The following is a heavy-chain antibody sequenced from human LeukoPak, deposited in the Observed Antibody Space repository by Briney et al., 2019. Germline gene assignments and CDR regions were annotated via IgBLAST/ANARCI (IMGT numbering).Heavy chain of an antibody. D-gene: IGHD4-17*01. CDR2: ISGGGETT. V-gene: IGHV3-23*01. J-gene: IGHJ4*02. CDR3: ARDYADYVGYFFFDY. Sequence: GGSLRLSCAAPGFTFNNYAMNWVRQAPGKGLEWVSSISGGGETTYYADSAKGRFTVSRDNSQNTLYLQMNSLRAEDTAVYYCARDYADYVGYFFFDYWGQGTLVTVSS. CDR1: GFTFNNYA.